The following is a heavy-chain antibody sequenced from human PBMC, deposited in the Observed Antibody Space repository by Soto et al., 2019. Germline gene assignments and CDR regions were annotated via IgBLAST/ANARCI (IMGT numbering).Heavy chain of an antibody. D-gene: IGHD1-26*01. J-gene: IGHJ4*02. CDR1: GFTFNNYA. Sequence: GGSLRLSCAASGFTFNNYAMSWVRQAPGKGLEWVSAIGGSGDWTYYADSVKGRFTISRDNSKNTLSLQMISLRAEDTAVYYCAREGGYYHYFDYWGQGALVTVSS. V-gene: IGHV3-23*01. CDR3: AREGGYYHYFDY. CDR2: IGGSGDWT.